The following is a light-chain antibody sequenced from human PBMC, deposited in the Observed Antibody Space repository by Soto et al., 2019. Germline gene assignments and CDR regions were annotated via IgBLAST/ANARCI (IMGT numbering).Light chain of an antibody. CDR2: DVT. CDR1: SSDVGGYDY. CDR3: CSYGGSFPYV. J-gene: IGLJ1*01. V-gene: IGLV2-11*01. Sequence: QSALTQPPSVSGSPGQSVTISCTGTSSDVGGYDYVSWYQQHPGKVPKLLIYDVTKRPSGVPDRFSGSKSGNTASLTISGLQAEDEADFFCCSYGGSFPYVFGTGTKVTVL.